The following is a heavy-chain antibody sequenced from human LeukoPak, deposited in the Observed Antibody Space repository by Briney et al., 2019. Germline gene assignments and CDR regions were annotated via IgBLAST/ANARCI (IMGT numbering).Heavy chain of an antibody. D-gene: IGHD4-11*01. CDR1: GGSISSGGYY. V-gene: IGHV4-30-2*01. J-gene: IGHJ6*03. Sequence: SETLSLTCTVSGGSISSGGYYWSWIRQPPAKGVEWIGYIYDSGSTYYNPSLKSRVTISVGRSKNQFSLKQSSVTAADTAVYYCARGSTVTTRPAPMDVWGKGTTVTVSS. CDR3: ARGSTVTTRPAPMDV. CDR2: IYDSGST.